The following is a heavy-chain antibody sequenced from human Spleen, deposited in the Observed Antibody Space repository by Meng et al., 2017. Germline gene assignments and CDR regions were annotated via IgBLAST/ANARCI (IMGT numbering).Heavy chain of an antibody. CDR1: GGSFSGYY. J-gene: IGHJ3*02. D-gene: IGHD3-22*01. V-gene: IGHV4-34*01. Sequence: QVQLQQWGAGLVKPSETLSLTCAVYGGSFSGYYWSWIRQPPGKGLEWIGEINHSGSTNYNPSLKSRVTISVDTSKNQFSLKLSSVTAADTAVYYCAREYDSSGVDAFDIWGQGTMVTVSS. CDR2: INHSGST. CDR3: AREYDSSGVDAFDI.